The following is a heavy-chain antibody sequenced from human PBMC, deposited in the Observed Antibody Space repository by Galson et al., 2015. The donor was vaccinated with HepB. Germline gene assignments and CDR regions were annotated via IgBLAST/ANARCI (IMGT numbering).Heavy chain of an antibody. J-gene: IGHJ4*02. V-gene: IGHV3-23*01. CDR3: AKDLLSGSYRPYYFDY. CDR2: ISGSGGST. D-gene: IGHD1-26*01. CDR1: GFTFSSYA. Sequence: SLRLSCAASGFTFSSYAMSWVRQAPGKGLEWVSAISGSGGSTYYADSVKGRFTISRDNSKNTLYLQMNSLRAEDTAVYYCAKDLLSGSYRPYYFDYWGQGTLVTVSS.